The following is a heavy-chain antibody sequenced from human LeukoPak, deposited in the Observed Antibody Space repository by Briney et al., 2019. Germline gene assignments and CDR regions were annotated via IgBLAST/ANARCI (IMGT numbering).Heavy chain of an antibody. CDR1: GGSFSVYY. CDR2: INHSGST. CDR3: ARGMTETRLFDP. J-gene: IGHJ5*02. V-gene: IGHV4-34*01. Sequence: SETLSLTCAVYGGSFSVYYWSWIRQPPGKGLEWIGEINHSGSTNYNPSLKSRVTISVDTSKNQFSLKLSSVTAADTAVYYCARGMTETRLFDPWGQGTLVTVSS. D-gene: IGHD1/OR15-1a*01.